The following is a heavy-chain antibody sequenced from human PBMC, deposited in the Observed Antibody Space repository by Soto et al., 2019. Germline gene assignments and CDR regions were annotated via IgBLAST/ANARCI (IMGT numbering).Heavy chain of an antibody. CDR2: INSDGSST. V-gene: IGHV3-74*01. CDR3: ARDWIPPYYYYYYMEV. CDR1: GFTCSSYW. D-gene: IGHD2-2*03. J-gene: IGHJ6*03. Sequence: GGSLRLSCAASGFTCSSYWMHWVRQAPGKGLVWVSRINSDGSSTSYADSVKGRFTISRDNAKNTLYLQMNSLRAEDTAVYYCARDWIPPYYYYYYMEVWGKGTTVTVSS.